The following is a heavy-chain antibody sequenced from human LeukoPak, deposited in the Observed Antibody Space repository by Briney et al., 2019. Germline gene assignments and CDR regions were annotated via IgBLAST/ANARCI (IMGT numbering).Heavy chain of an antibody. J-gene: IGHJ4*02. CDR1: GFTFGSCA. V-gene: IGHV3-23*01. CDR3: AKDVRGYNRPFDY. CDR2: INGSGANT. Sequence: GGSLRLSCAASGFTFGSCAMNWVRQAPGKGLEWVSSINGSGANTYYADSVEGRFTISRDNSQNTLYLQMSSLRAEDTAVYYCAKDVRGYNRPFDYWGQGTLVTVSS. D-gene: IGHD3-10*02.